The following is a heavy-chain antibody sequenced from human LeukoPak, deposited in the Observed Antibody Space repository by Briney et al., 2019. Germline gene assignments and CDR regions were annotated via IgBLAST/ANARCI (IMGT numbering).Heavy chain of an antibody. J-gene: IGHJ4*02. V-gene: IGHV4-59*08. CDR2: IRYSGNA. Sequence: SETLCLTCTVSGDSFSTYYWSWIRQPPGKGLEWIGYIRYSGNANYNPSLRSRVTISIDTSKNQFSLKLSSVTAADTAVYHCARLVYDSRGYYFDYWGQGTLVTVSS. D-gene: IGHD3-22*01. CDR3: ARLVYDSRGYYFDY. CDR1: GDSFSTYY.